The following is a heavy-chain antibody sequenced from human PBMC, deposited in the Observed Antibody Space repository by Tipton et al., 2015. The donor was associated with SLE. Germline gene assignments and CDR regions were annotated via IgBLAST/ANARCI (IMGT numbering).Heavy chain of an antibody. V-gene: IGHV1-8*01. D-gene: IGHD3-10*01. CDR1: GYTFTSYN. Sequence: QLVQSGAEVKKPGASVKVSCKASGYTFTSYNVNWVRQATGQGLEWMGWMNPNSGNTGYAQKFQGRVSMTRNTSISTAYMELSSLRSEDTAVYYCARGGDYLWFGELLSSYCFDYWGQGTLVTVSS. CDR2: MNPNSGNT. J-gene: IGHJ4*02. CDR3: ARGGDYLWFGELLSSYCFDY.